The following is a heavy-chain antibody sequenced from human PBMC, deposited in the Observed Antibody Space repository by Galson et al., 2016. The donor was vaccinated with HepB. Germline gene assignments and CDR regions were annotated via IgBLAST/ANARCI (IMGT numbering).Heavy chain of an antibody. Sequence: SLRLSCAASGFTLSGSGLNWVRQAPGKGLQWISYISSSISTIYYADSVVGRFTISRDNAKNSVYLQMNNLRDEDTGVYYCAREFVRSAFDLWGQGTLVTGSS. D-gene: IGHD3-10*01. CDR3: AREFVRSAFDL. CDR1: GFTLSGSG. V-gene: IGHV3-48*02. CDR2: ISSSISTI. J-gene: IGHJ3*01.